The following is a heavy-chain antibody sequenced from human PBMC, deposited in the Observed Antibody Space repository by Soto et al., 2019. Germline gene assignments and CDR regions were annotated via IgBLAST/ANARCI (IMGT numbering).Heavy chain of an antibody. D-gene: IGHD5-12*01. V-gene: IGHV4-39*01. CDR3: ASQTYSGYFSFDY. CDR2: IYYSGST. J-gene: IGHJ4*02. Sequence: QLQLQESGPELVKPSETLSLTCTVSGGSISSSSYYWGWIRQPPGKGLEWIGSIYYSGSTYYNPSLKSRVTISVDTSKNQFSLKLSSVTAADTAVYYCASQTYSGYFSFDYWGQGTLVTVSS. CDR1: GGSISSSSYY.